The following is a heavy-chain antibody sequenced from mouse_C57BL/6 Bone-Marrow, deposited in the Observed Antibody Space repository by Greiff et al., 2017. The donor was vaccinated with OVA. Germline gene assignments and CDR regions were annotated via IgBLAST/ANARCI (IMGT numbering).Heavy chain of an antibody. V-gene: IGHV5-6*02. CDR2: ISSGGSYT. CDR3: ARGFVTTVVATMGYWYFDV. D-gene: IGHD1-1*01. Sequence: EVKVVESGGDLVKPGGSLKLSCAASGFTFSSYGMSWVRQTPDKRLEWVATISSGGSYTYYPDSVKGRFTISRDNAKNTLYLQMSSLKSEDTAMYYFARGFVTTVVATMGYWYFDVWGTGTTVTVSS. J-gene: IGHJ1*03. CDR1: GFTFSSYG.